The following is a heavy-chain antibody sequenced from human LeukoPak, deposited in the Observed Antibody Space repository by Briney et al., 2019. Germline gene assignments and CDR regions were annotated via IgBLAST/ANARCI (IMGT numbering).Heavy chain of an antibody. CDR2: ISGSGGST. CDR1: GFTFSSYA. CDR3: AKLTGTSWVVVIIAYFQH. J-gene: IGHJ1*01. D-gene: IGHD3-22*01. Sequence: GGSLRLSCAASGFTFSSYAMSWVRQAPGKGLEWVSAISGSGGSTYYADSVKGRFTISRDNSKNTLYLQMNSLRAEDTAVYYCAKLTGTSWVVVIIAYFQHWGQGTLVTVSS. V-gene: IGHV3-23*01.